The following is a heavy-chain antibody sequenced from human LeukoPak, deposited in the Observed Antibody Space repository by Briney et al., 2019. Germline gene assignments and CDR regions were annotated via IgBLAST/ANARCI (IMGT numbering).Heavy chain of an antibody. V-gene: IGHV3-48*04. J-gene: IGHJ6*03. CDR2: ISSSSSTI. D-gene: IGHD2-2*02. CDR1: GFTFSSYS. CDR3: AKEAHCSSTSCYTWGYYYYYMDV. Sequence: PGGSLRLSCAASGFTFSSYSMNWVRQAPGKGLEWVSYISSSSSTIYYADSVKGRFTISRDNAKNSLYLQMNSLRTEDTALYYCAKEAHCSSTSCYTWGYYYYYMDVWGKGTTVTVSS.